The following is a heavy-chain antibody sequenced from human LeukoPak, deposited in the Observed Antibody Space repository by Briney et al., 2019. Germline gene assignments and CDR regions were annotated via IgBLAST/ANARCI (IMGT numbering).Heavy chain of an antibody. J-gene: IGHJ4*02. D-gene: IGHD6-19*01. V-gene: IGHV1-69*04. CDR1: GGTFSSYA. CDR3: ARDDGSGWYRTLSLGY. Sequence: GASVKVSCKASGGTFSSYAISWVRQAPGQGLEWMGRIIPILGIANYAQKFQGRVTITADKSTSTAYMELSSLRAEDTAVYYCARDDGSGWYRTLSLGYWGQGTLVTVSS. CDR2: IIPILGIA.